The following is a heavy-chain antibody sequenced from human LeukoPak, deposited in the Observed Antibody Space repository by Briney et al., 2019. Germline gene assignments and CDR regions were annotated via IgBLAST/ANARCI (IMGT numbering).Heavy chain of an antibody. D-gene: IGHD2-21*02. CDR2: MNPNSGNT. CDR1: GYTFTSYD. V-gene: IGHV1-8*01. CDR3: ASLAGVTYGFDY. J-gene: IGHJ4*02. Sequence: ASVKVSCKASGYTFTSYDINWVRQATGQGLEWMGWMNPNSGNTGYAQKFQGRVTMTRNTSISTAYTELSNLRSEDTAVYYCASLAGVTYGFDYWGQGTLVTVSS.